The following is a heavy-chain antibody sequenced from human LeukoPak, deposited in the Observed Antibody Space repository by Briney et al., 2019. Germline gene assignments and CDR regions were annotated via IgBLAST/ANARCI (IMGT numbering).Heavy chain of an antibody. D-gene: IGHD5-12*01. CDR1: GGTFSSYA. Sequence: SVRVSCKASGGTFSSYAISWVRQAPGQGLEWMGGIIPIFGTANYAQKFQGRVTITADKSTSTAYMELSSLRSEDTAVYYCAGEKGLRLRGFDYWGQGTLVTVSS. V-gene: IGHV1-69*06. CDR2: IIPIFGTA. CDR3: AGEKGLRLRGFDY. J-gene: IGHJ4*02.